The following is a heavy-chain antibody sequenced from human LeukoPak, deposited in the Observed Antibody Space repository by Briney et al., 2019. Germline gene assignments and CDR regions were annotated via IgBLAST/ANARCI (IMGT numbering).Heavy chain of an antibody. J-gene: IGHJ5*02. Sequence: PGGSLRLSCAASGFTFSSYGMHWVRQAPGKGLEWVAVISYDGGNKFYADSVKGRFTISRDNSKNTMSLQMNSLRAEDTALYYCAKASNSGYFYGSGRYENWFDAWGQGTLVTVSS. CDR2: ISYDGGNK. CDR1: GFTFSSYG. CDR3: AKASNSGYFYGSGRYENWFDA. V-gene: IGHV3-30*18. D-gene: IGHD3-10*01.